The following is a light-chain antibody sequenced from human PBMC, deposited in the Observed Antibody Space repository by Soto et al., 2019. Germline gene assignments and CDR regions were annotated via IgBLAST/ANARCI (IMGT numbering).Light chain of an antibody. CDR2: DAS. J-gene: IGKJ4*01. CDR1: QSVSSF. V-gene: IGKV3-11*01. CDR3: QQRSNWPLP. Sequence: EIVLTQSPATLSLSPGDRATLSCRASQSVSSFFAWYQQKPGQAPRLLIYDASNRATGIPARFSGFGSGTGFSVTSSSLEPEDFAVYYCQQRSNWPLPVGGGNKVE.